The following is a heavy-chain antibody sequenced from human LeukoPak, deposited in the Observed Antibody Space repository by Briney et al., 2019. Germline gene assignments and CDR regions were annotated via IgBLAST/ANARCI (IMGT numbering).Heavy chain of an antibody. CDR1: GFTFSSYA. D-gene: IGHD2-2*01. J-gene: IGHJ4*02. Sequence: GGTLRLSCATSGFTFSSYAMSWVRQAPGKGLEWVSAISGSGGSTYYADSVKGRFTISRDNSKNTLYLQMNSLRADDTAVYYCATVGSTGYFDYWGLGTLVTVSS. CDR3: ATVGSTGYFDY. V-gene: IGHV3-23*01. CDR2: ISGSGGST.